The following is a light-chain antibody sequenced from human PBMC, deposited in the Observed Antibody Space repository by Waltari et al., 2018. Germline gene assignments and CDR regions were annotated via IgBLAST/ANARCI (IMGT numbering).Light chain of an antibody. CDR3: QQLDSFPIT. J-gene: IGKJ5*01. CDR2: AAS. Sequence: DLQLTQSPSFLSASVGDRVTITCRASQGISSYLAWYQERPGKAPKLLIFAASTSQSGVPSRFSGSGSGTEFTLTISSLQPEDFATYYCQQLDSFPITFGQGTRLEIK. CDR1: QGISSY. V-gene: IGKV1-9*01.